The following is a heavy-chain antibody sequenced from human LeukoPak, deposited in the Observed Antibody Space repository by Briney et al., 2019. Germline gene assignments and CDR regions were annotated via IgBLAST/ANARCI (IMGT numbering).Heavy chain of an antibody. V-gene: IGHV3-23*01. D-gene: IGHD3-22*01. CDR2: ISGGGGST. CDR1: GFTFDDYA. Sequence: GGSLRLSCAASGFTFDDYAMHWVRQTPGKGLEWVSGISGGGGSTYYADSVKGRFTISRDNSKNTLYLQMNSLRAEDTAVYYCAKDLSDFYYDSSGLGILDYWGQGTLVTVSS. J-gene: IGHJ4*02. CDR3: AKDLSDFYYDSSGLGILDY.